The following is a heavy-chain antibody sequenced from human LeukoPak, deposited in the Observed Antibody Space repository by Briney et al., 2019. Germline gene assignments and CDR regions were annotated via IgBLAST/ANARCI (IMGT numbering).Heavy chain of an antibody. CDR1: GGSISSSSYY. CDR3: ARHRPIYGDYAGDNWFDP. D-gene: IGHD4-17*01. J-gene: IGHJ5*02. V-gene: IGHV4-39*01. Sequence: SETLSLTCTVSGGSISSSSYYWGWIRQPPGKGLEWIGSIYYSGSTYYNPSLKSRVTISVDTSKNQFSLKLSSVPAADTAVYYCARHRPIYGDYAGDNWFDPWGQGTLVTVSS. CDR2: IYYSGST.